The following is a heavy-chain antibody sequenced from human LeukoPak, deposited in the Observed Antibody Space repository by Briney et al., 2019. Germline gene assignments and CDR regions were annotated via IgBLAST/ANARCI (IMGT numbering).Heavy chain of an antibody. V-gene: IGHV3-53*01. CDR1: GFTVSSNY. Sequence: PGGSLRLSCAASGFTVSSNYMSWVRQAPGKGLEWVSVIYSGGSTYYADSVKGRFTISRDNSKNTLYLQMNSLRAEDTAVYYCARSFWSGYYTERFDPWGQGTLVTVSS. J-gene: IGHJ5*02. D-gene: IGHD3-3*01. CDR3: ARSFWSGYYTERFDP. CDR2: IYSGGST.